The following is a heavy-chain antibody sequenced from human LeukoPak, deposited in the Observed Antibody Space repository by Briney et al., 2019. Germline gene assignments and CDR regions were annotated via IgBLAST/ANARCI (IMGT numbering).Heavy chain of an antibody. CDR3: AKDLNGSGFGY. Sequence: GRSLRLSCAASGFTFSSYGMHWVRQAPGEGLEWVAVIWYDGSNKYYADSVKGRFTISRDNSKNTLYLQMNSPRADDTAVYYCAKDLNGSGFGYWGQGTLVTVSS. CDR1: GFTFSSYG. CDR2: IWYDGSNK. D-gene: IGHD6-19*01. V-gene: IGHV3-33*06. J-gene: IGHJ4*02.